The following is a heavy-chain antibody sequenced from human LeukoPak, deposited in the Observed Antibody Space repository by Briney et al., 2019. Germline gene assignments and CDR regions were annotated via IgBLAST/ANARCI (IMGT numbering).Heavy chain of an antibody. V-gene: IGHV3-74*03. D-gene: IGHD2/OR15-2a*01. J-gene: IGHJ4*02. CDR1: GFSFSSYW. Sequence: GGSLRLSCAASGFSFSSYWMHWVRQAPGKGLVWVALISPDGSSALSADSVRGRCTISRDNADNTLYLQLNSLRAEDTAVYYCARVSFCPRCHFDYWGQGTLVTVSS. CDR2: ISPDGSSA. CDR3: ARVSFCPRCHFDY.